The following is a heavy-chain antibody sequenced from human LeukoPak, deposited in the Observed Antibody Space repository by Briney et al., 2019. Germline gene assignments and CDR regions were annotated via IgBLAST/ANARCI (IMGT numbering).Heavy chain of an antibody. D-gene: IGHD4-11*01. CDR1: GFTVSSNY. CDR3: GKDLNYGLDY. Sequence: GSLRPSCAASGFTVSSNYMSWVRQAPGKGLEWVSVIYSGGSTYYADSVKGRFTISRDNSKNTLYLQMNSLRAEDTAVYYCGKDLNYGLDYWGQGTLVTVSS. CDR2: IYSGGST. V-gene: IGHV3-53*01. J-gene: IGHJ4*02.